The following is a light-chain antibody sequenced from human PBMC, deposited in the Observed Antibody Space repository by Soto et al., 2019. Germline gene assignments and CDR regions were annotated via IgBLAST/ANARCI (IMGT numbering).Light chain of an antibody. V-gene: IGLV3-9*01. Sequence: SYELTQPLSVSVALGQTARITCGGNNIGTKSVHWYQQKPGQAPVLVIYSDNNRPSGIPERFSGSNSGNTATLTISRAQAGDEADYSCQVWDSSTVVFGGGTKLTVL. J-gene: IGLJ2*01. CDR3: QVWDSSTVV. CDR2: SDN. CDR1: NIGTKS.